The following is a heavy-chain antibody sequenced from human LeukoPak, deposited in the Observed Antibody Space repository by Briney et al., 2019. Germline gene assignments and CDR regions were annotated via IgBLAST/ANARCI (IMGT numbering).Heavy chain of an antibody. CDR1: LYTVTHYY. CDR3: ARDWEDGYSYGL. Sequence: SVQVSLQASLYTVTHYYMHSVRPAPCQEVEGMGLINPNSGGTNYAQKFQGRVTMTRDTSISTAYMELSRLRSDDTAVYYCARDWEDGYSYGLWDQGTLVTVSS. D-gene: IGHD5-18*01. V-gene: IGHV1-2*02. J-gene: IGHJ4*02. CDR2: INPNSGGT.